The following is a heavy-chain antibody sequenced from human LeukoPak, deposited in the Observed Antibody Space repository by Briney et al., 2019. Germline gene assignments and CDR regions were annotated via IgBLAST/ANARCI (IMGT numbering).Heavy chain of an antibody. CDR2: MTHSGRT. CDR3: ARSGCSSTSCYRVWYYYYYMDV. J-gene: IGHJ6*03. CDR1: GGSFRGYS. V-gene: IGHV4-34*01. D-gene: IGHD2-2*02. Sequence: PSETLSLTCAVYGGSFRGYSWSWIRQPPGKGLGWIGEMTHSGRTTSTPSLKSRVTLSLDACTKQCSLTLSSVPPPATASYYCARSGCSSTSCYRVWYYYYYMDVWVKGTTVTVSS.